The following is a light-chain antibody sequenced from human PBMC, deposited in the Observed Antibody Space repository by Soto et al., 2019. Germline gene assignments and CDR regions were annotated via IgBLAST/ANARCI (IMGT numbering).Light chain of an antibody. V-gene: IGLV2-8*01. Sequence: QSALTQPPSASGSPGQSVTISCTGTSSDIGAYNYVSWYQQHPGKAPKFMVYAVSKRPSGVPDRFSGSKSGNTASLTVSGLQAEDEADYYCSSYTSSSTSYVFGTGTKLTVL. CDR3: SSYTSSSTSYV. CDR1: SSDIGAYNY. CDR2: AVS. J-gene: IGLJ1*01.